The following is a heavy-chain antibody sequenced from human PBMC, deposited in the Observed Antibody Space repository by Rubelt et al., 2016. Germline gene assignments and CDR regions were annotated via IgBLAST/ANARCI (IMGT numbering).Heavy chain of an antibody. V-gene: IGHV3-21*01. CDR3: ARRLVTALDS. Sequence: VQLQQWGAGLLKPSEALSLTCAVHGGSLIGFYWIWVRQAPGKGLEWVSSISSSGSYIYYADSAEGPITISRDNAKNSLYLQMNSLRADDTAVYYCARRLVTALDSWGQGTLVTVSS. CDR1: GGSLIGFY. J-gene: IGHJ4*02. D-gene: IGHD2-21*02. CDR2: ISSSGSYI.